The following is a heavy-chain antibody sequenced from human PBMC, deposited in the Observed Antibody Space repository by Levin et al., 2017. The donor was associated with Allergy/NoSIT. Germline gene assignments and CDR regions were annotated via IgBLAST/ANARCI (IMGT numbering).Heavy chain of an antibody. CDR1: GGSISSGGYS. CDR2: IYLSGST. V-gene: IGHV4-30-2*01. D-gene: IGHD5-18*01. CDR3: ASVAGYSYGYYFDY. J-gene: IGHJ4*02. Sequence: PSETLSLTCAVSGGSISSGGYSWSWIRQPPGKGLEWIGNIYLSGSTYYNPSLKSRVTISVDRSKNQFSLNLSSVTAADTAVYYCASVAGYSYGYYFDYWGQGTLVTVSS.